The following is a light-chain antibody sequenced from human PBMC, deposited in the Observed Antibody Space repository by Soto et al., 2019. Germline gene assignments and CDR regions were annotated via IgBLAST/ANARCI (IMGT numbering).Light chain of an antibody. Sequence: DIQMTQSPSSLSASVGDRVTITCRASQRITNYLAWYQQKPGKVPKLLIYLASTLQSGVPSRFSGSGSGTDFTLTISSLQPEDVATYYCQKYNNAPFTFGPGTKLDIK. J-gene: IGKJ3*01. V-gene: IGKV1-27*01. CDR3: QKYNNAPFT. CDR1: QRITNY. CDR2: LAS.